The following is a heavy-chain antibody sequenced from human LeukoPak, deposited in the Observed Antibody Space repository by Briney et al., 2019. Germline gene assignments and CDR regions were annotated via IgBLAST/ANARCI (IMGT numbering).Heavy chain of an antibody. D-gene: IGHD3-9*01. CDR3: ARIVLGWLWRTNRFDH. Sequence: SETLSLTCTVPGVSISSSSYYWGWTRQPPGKGLEWIGSIYYSGSTYYNPSLKSRVTISVDTSKNQFSLKLSSVTAADTAVYYCARIVLGWLWRTNRFDHWGQGTLVTVSS. CDR1: GVSISSSSYY. J-gene: IGHJ5*02. V-gene: IGHV4-39*01. CDR2: IYYSGST.